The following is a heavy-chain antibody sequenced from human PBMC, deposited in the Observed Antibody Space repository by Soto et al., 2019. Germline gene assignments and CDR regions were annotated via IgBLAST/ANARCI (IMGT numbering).Heavy chain of an antibody. J-gene: IGHJ4*02. CDR1: GFTFSSYG. CDR3: ANVPPAVSYGGIDPHDY. D-gene: IGHD4-17*01. CDR2: ISYDGSNK. V-gene: IGHV3-30*18. Sequence: GGSLRLSCAASGFTFSSYGMHWVRQAPGKGLEWVAVISYDGSNKYYADSVKGRFTISRDNSKNTLYLQMNSLRAEDTAVYYCANVPPAVSYGGIDPHDYWGQGTLVTVSS.